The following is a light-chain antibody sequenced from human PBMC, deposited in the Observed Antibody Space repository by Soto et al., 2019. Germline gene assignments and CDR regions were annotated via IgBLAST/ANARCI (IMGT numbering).Light chain of an antibody. J-gene: IGLJ2*01. CDR2: DVT. Sequence: QSALTQPRSVSESPGQSVTISCTGTSSDVGAYDYVSWYQQHPGKAPQLMIYDVTKRPSGVPHRFSGSRSGNTASLTISGLQAEDGADYYCCSYAGSYTWVFGGGTQLTVL. CDR1: SSDVGAYDY. CDR3: CSYAGSYTWV. V-gene: IGLV2-11*01.